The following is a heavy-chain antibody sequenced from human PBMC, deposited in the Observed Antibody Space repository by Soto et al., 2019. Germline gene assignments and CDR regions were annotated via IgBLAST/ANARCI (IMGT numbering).Heavy chain of an antibody. D-gene: IGHD3-22*01. CDR3: TKSTYYYDSSGYWPTSWFDP. Sequence: SETLSLTCTVSGGSISSYYWSWFRQSPGKRMEWIGYVHHSWGSSYNPSLQSRVAISLDTSKSQFSLKLSSVTAADTAVYYCTKSTYYYDSSGYWPTSWFDPWGQGTLVTVSS. J-gene: IGHJ5*02. CDR1: GGSISSYY. CDR2: VHHSWGS. V-gene: IGHV4-59*03.